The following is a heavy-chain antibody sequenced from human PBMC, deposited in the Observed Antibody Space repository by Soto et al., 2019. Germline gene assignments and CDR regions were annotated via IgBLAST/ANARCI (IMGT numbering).Heavy chain of an antibody. CDR3: ARSGSYSRGSY. CDR1: GGSFSGYY. CDR2: INHSGST. J-gene: IGHJ4*02. V-gene: IGHV4-34*01. D-gene: IGHD1-26*01. Sequence: SETLSLTCAVYGGSFSGYYWSWIRQPPGKGLEWIGEINHSGSTNYNPSLKSRVTISVDTSKNQFSLKLSSVTAADTAVYYCARSGSYSRGSYWGQGTLVTVSS.